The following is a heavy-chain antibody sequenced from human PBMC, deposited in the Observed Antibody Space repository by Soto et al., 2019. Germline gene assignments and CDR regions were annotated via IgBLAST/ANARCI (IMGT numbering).Heavy chain of an antibody. Sequence: ASVKVSCKASGYTFTSYGISWVRQAPGQGLEWMGWISAYNGNTNYAQKLQGRVTMTTDTSTSTAYMELRSLRSDDTAVYYCARVPYYDFWSGSGKYYFDYWGQGTLVTVSS. V-gene: IGHV1-18*01. D-gene: IGHD3-3*01. CDR3: ARVPYYDFWSGSGKYYFDY. CDR1: GYTFTSYG. CDR2: ISAYNGNT. J-gene: IGHJ4*02.